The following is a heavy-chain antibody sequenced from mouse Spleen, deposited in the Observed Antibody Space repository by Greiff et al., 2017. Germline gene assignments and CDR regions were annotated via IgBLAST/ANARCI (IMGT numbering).Heavy chain of an antibody. D-gene: IGHD2-10*02. CDR1: GYAFTNYL. Sequence: VKLMESGAELVRPGTSVKVSCKASGYAFTNYLIEWVKQRPGQGLEWIGVINPGSGGTNYNEKFKGKATLTADKSSSTAYMQLSSLTSEDSAVYFCARSVWKGFAYWGQGTLVTVSA. V-gene: IGHV1-54*01. CDR2: INPGSGGT. J-gene: IGHJ3*01. CDR3: ARSVWKGFAY.